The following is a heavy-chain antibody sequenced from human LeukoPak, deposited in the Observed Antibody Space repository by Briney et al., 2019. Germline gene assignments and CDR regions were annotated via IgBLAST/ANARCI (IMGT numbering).Heavy chain of an antibody. CDR3: AREPSGERSDDYSNYSIYYYYYMDV. V-gene: IGHV4-59*12. J-gene: IGHJ6*03. Sequence: SETLSLTCTVSGGSITSYQWSWIRQPPGKGLEWIGYIYYSGTTNYNPSLKSRVAISVDTAMNQFSLKLSSVTAADTAVYYCAREPSGERSDDYSNYSIYYYYYMDVWGKGTTVTVSS. D-gene: IGHD4-11*01. CDR1: GGSITSYQ. CDR2: IYYSGTT.